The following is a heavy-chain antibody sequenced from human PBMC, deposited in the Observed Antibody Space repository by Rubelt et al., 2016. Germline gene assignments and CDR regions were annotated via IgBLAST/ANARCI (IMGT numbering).Heavy chain of an antibody. CDR3: ARENPYHVSGSYYMTTDS. V-gene: IGHV3-7*01. D-gene: IGHD3-10*01. CDR2: GSVQ. Sequence: GSVQYYGDSVKGRLTISRDNAKNSLYLQMNSLRAEDTAVYYCARENPYHVSGSYYMTTDSWGQGTLVTVSS. J-gene: IGHJ5*02.